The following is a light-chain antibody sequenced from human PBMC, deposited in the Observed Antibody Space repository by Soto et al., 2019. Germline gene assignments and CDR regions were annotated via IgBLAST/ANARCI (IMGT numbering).Light chain of an antibody. CDR3: QQSYSAPPWT. V-gene: IGKV1-39*01. CDR1: RSITTY. Sequence: DIQVTQSPSSLSASVGDTVTITCRASRSITTYLNWYQQKPGKAPTLLIYAASSLQSGVPSRFSGSGSGTDFTLTISSLQPEDFATYYCQQSYSAPPWTFGQGTKLEIK. J-gene: IGKJ2*01. CDR2: AAS.